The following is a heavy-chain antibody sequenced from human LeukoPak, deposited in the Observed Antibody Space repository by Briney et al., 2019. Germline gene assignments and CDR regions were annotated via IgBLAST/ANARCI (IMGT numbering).Heavy chain of an antibody. CDR2: IKQDGSEK. J-gene: IGHJ4*02. CDR1: GFNLSSYW. V-gene: IGHV3-7*01. Sequence: GGSLRLSCAASGFNLSSYWMSWVRQAPGKGREWVANIKQDGSEKYYVDSVKGRFTISRDNAKNSLYLQMNSLRAEDTAVYYCARRTVVPAAEYERWGQGTLVTVSS. D-gene: IGHD2-2*01. CDR3: ARRTVVPAAEYER.